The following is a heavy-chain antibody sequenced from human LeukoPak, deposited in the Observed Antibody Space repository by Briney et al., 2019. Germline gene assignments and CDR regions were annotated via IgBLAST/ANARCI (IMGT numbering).Heavy chain of an antibody. J-gene: IGHJ2*01. CDR2: ISGSGGST. V-gene: IGHV3-23*01. Sequence: GGSLRLSCAASGFTFSSYAMSWVRQAPGKGLEWVSAISGSGGSTYYADSVKGRFTISRDNSKNTLYLQMNSLRAEDTAVYYCARGGDGYNIYWYFDLWGRGTLVTVSS. CDR1: GFTFSSYA. CDR3: ARGGDGYNIYWYFDL. D-gene: IGHD5-24*01.